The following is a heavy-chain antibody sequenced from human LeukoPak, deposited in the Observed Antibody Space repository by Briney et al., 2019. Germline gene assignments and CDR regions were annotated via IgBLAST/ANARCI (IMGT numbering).Heavy chain of an antibody. J-gene: IGHJ4*02. CDR3: ARGRYFETY. V-gene: IGHV4-34*01. CDR1: GGSFSGYY. CDR2: INHSGST. Sequence: SETLSLTCAVYGGSFSGYYWNWIRQPPGKGLEWIGEINHSGSTNYNPSLKSRVTISVDTSKNQFSLKLSSMTAADTAVYYCARGRYFETYRGQGTLVTVSS. D-gene: IGHD3-9*01.